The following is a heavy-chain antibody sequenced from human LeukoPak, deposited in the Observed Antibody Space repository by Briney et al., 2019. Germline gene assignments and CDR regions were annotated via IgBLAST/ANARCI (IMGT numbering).Heavy chain of an antibody. J-gene: IGHJ4*02. CDR2: ISGSGGST. Sequence: PGGSLRLSCAASGFTFSSYAMSWVRQAPGKGPEWVSAISGSGGSTYYADSVKGRFTISRDNSKNTLYLQMNSLRAEDTAVYYCAKSSTPGGVVYFDYWGQGTLVTVSS. CDR3: AKSSTPGGVVYFDY. D-gene: IGHD2-15*01. CDR1: GFTFSSYA. V-gene: IGHV3-23*01.